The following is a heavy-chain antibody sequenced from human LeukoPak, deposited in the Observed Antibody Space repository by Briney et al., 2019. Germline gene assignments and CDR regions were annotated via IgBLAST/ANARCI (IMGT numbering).Heavy chain of an antibody. CDR1: GFTFRSYN. V-gene: IGHV3-21*01. D-gene: IGHD6-6*01. J-gene: IGHJ4*02. CDR3: ARWDSSSSDY. CDR2: ISYSSTYI. Sequence: GGSLRLSCAASGFTFRSYNMNWVRQAPGKGLEWVSSISYSSTYIYYADSVKGQFTISRDNAKNSLYLQMNSLRAEDTAVYYCARWDSSSSDYWGQGTLVTVSS.